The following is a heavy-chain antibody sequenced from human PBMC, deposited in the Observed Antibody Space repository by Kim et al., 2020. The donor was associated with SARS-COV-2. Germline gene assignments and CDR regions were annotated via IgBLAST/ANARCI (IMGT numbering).Heavy chain of an antibody. CDR1: GFTFSSYG. CDR2: ISYDGSNK. D-gene: IGHD6-13*01. V-gene: IGHV3-30*18. Sequence: GGSLRLSCAASGFTFSSYGMHWVRQAPGKGLEWVAVISYDGSNKYYADSVKGRFTISRDNSKNTLYLQMNSLRAEDTAVYYCAKDPSAAGNDYWGQGTLVTVSS. CDR3: AKDPSAAGNDY. J-gene: IGHJ4*02.